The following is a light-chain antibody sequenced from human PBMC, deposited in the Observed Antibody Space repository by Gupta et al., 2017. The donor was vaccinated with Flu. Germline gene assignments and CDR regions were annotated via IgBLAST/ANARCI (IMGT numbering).Light chain of an antibody. CDR3: QQGLGALS. J-gene: IGKJ4*01. CDR2: WAS. Sequence: IVMTQSPDSLAVSLGERATINCKSSQSVLYSLNNKNYLNWYQQKPVQPPKLLIHWASIRESGVPDRFSGSGSGTDFTLTSSSLQPEDVAIYYCQQGLGALSLGGGTKVEIK. V-gene: IGKV4-1*01. CDR1: QSVLYSLNNKNY.